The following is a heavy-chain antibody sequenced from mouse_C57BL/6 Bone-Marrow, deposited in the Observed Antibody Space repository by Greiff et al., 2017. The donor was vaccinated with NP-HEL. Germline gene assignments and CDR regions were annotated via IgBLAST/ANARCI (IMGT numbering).Heavy chain of an antibody. V-gene: IGHV1-7*01. Sequence: QVQLQQSGAELAKPGASVKLSCKASGSTFTSYWMHWVHQRPGQVLEWIGFINPSSGYTKYNQKFTDKDTLTADKSSSTAYMQLSSLTYDDSAVYYCATLNWAYWYFDVWGTGTTVTVSS. CDR3: ATLNWAYWYFDV. CDR1: GSTFTSYW. D-gene: IGHD4-1*02. CDR2: INPSSGYT. J-gene: IGHJ1*03.